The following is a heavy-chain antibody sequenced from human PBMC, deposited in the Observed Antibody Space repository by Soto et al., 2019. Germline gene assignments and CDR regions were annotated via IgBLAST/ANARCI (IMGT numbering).Heavy chain of an antibody. CDR1: GGSFSGYY. CDR2: INHSGST. Sequence: PSETLSLTCAVYGGSFSGYYWSWIRQPPGKGLEWSGEINHSGSTNYNPSLKSRVTISVDTSKNQFSLKLSSVTAADTAVYYCARGNQWLVLDYYYYGMDVWGQGTTVT. V-gene: IGHV4-34*01. CDR3: ARGNQWLVLDYYYYGMDV. J-gene: IGHJ6*02. D-gene: IGHD6-19*01.